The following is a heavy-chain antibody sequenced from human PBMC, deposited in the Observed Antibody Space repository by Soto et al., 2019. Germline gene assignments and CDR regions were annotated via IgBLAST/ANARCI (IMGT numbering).Heavy chain of an antibody. J-gene: IGHJ3*02. D-gene: IGHD3-22*01. CDR2: IIPIFGTA. CDR3: ARVYYYDSSGYWEKNAFDI. CDR1: GVTFSSYA. V-gene: IGHV1-69*06. Sequence: SVKVSCKASGVTFSSYAISWVRQAPGQGLEWMGGIIPIFGTANYAQKFQGRVTITADKSTSTAYMELSSLRSEDTAVYYCARVYYYDSSGYWEKNAFDIWGQGTMVTVSS.